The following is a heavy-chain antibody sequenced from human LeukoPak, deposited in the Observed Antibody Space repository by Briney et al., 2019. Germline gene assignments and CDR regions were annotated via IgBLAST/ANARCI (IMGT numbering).Heavy chain of an antibody. D-gene: IGHD3-10*01. CDR3: ARGLGAMVRGQDY. CDR2: MNPNSGNT. J-gene: IGHJ4*02. CDR1: GYTFTGYY. Sequence: ASVKVSCKASGYTFTGYYMHWVRQAPGQGLEWMGWMNPNSGNTGYAQKFQGRVTMTRNTSISTAYMELSSLRSEDTAVYYCARGLGAMVRGQDYWGQGTLVTVSS. V-gene: IGHV1-8*02.